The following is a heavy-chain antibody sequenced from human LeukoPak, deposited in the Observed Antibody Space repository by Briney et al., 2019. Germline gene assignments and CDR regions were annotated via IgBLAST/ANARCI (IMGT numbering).Heavy chain of an antibody. J-gene: IGHJ5*02. Sequence: GGSLRLSCAASGFTFSNYGMHWVRQAPGKGLEWVAVIWYDGSAKYYVDSVKGRFTISRDDTKNTLFLQMNSLRAEDTAMYYCARGQGGSNTRPFDPWGQGTLVIVSS. CDR1: GFTFSNYG. CDR2: IWYDGSAK. CDR3: ARGQGGSNTRPFDP. D-gene: IGHD2-2*01. V-gene: IGHV3-33*01.